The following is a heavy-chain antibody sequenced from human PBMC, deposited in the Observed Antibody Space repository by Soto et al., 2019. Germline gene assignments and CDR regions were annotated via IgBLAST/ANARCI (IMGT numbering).Heavy chain of an antibody. D-gene: IGHD3-16*01. Sequence: DVQLLQSGGGLVQPGGSLRVSCAASGYSVSSYCMTWVRQAPGKVREYGSGISVGGDRKFYADSVKGRFTVSRDNSKNILYLQMDSLRVDDTAIYYCSRWDGYGDYWGQGTLVTVSS. CDR2: ISVGGDRK. CDR3: SRWDGYGDY. J-gene: IGHJ4*02. CDR1: GYSVSSYC. V-gene: IGHV3-23*01.